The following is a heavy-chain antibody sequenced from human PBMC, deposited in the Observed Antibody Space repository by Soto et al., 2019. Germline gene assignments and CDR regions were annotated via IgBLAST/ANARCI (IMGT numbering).Heavy chain of an antibody. CDR2: ISGSGIST. V-gene: IGHV3-23*01. CDR1: RFTFSTYP. CDR3: VKHRVIRACYNYYDLEV. D-gene: IGHD4-4*01. Sequence: GLSLRLSCAASRFTFSTYPMSWVRQAPGKGLEWVSGISGSGISTYYTDSVKGRFTISRDNSKNTVFLQMNSLRDEDTAVYYCVKHRVIRACYNYYDLEVWRQETRVSVCS. J-gene: IGHJ6*02.